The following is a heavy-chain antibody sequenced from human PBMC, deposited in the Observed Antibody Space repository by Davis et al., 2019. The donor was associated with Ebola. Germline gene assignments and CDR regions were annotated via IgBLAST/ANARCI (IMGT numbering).Heavy chain of an antibody. CDR2: ISGFNTNT. J-gene: IGHJ4*02. Sequence: GESLKISCKSSGYTFTSYGLVWVRQAPGLGLEWMGWISGFNTNTNFAQKFQGRVTVSKDTSTNTAYMDLRSLTSDDTAIYYCARAPNYDVLTGTSSYYFDYWGQGTLVTVSS. CDR1: GYTFTSYG. CDR3: ARAPNYDVLTGTSSYYFDY. V-gene: IGHV1-18*04. D-gene: IGHD3-9*01.